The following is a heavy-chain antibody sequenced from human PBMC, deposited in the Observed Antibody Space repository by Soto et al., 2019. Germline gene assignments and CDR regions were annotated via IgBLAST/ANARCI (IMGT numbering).Heavy chain of an antibody. CDR3: TTRLTIFGVVSDP. J-gene: IGHJ5*02. CDR2: IKSKTDGGTT. V-gene: IGHV3-15*01. CDR1: GFTFSNAL. Sequence: EVQLVESGGGLVKPGGSLRLSCADSGFTFSNALMSWVRQAPGKGMEWVGRIKSKTDGGTTDYAAPVKGRFTISRDYSKNTLYLQINSLKTDDTPVYYLTTRLTIFGVVSDPWGQGTLVTVSS. D-gene: IGHD3-3*01.